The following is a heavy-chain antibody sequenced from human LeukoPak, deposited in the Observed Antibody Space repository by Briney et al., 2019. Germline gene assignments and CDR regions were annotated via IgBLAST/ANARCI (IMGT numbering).Heavy chain of an antibody. D-gene: IGHD7-27*01. CDR3: ARDLGRHNWFDP. V-gene: IGHV4-59*01. J-gene: IGHJ5*02. CDR2: IYYSGST. Sequence: SETLSLTCTVSGGSISSYYWSWIRQPPGKGLEWIGYIYYSGSTNYNPSLKSRVTISVDTSKNQFSLKPSSVTAADTAVYYCARDLGRHNWFDPWGQGTLATVSS. CDR1: GGSISSYY.